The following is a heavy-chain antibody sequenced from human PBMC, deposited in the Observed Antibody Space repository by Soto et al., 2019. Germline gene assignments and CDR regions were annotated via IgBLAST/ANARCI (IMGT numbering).Heavy chain of an antibody. V-gene: IGHV3-30-3*01. J-gene: IGHJ4*02. CDR3: AGDPTSTRWYGAPHY. Sequence: QVQLVESGGGVVQPGRSLRLSCAASGFTFRSYAMHWVRQAPGKGLEWVAVMSYDGTNKYYADSVKGRFTISRDNSKNTLYLQMNSLRAEDTALYYCAGDPTSTRWYGAPHYWGQGTLVAVSS. CDR1: GFTFRSYA. D-gene: IGHD6-19*01. CDR2: MSYDGTNK.